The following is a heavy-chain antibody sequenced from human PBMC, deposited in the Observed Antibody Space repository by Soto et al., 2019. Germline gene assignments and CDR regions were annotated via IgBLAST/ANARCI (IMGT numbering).Heavy chain of an antibody. J-gene: IGHJ3*02. V-gene: IGHV1-2*02. CDR1: GYTFTGYY. Sequence: ASVKVSCKASGYTFTGYYMHWVRQAPGQGLEWMGWINPNSGGTNYAQKFQGRVTMTRDTSISTAYMELSRLRSDDTAVCYCARVGMSGYVGHNAFDIWGQGTMVTVSS. CDR3: ARVGMSGYVGHNAFDI. D-gene: IGHD5-12*01. CDR2: INPNSGGT.